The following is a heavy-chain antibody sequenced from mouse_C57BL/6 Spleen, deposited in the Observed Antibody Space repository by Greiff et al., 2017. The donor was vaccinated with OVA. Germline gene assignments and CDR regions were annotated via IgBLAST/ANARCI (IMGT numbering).Heavy chain of an antibody. D-gene: IGHD1-1*01. V-gene: IGHV5-17*01. J-gene: IGHJ1*03. CDR1: GFTFSDYG. CDR3: AREGSSYWYFDV. CDR2: ISSGSSTI. Sequence: EVQRVESGGGLVKPGGSLKLSCAASGFTFSDYGMHWVRQAPEKGLEWVAYISSGSSTIYYADTVKGRFTISRDNAKNTLFLQMTSLRSEDTAMYYCAREGSSYWYFDVWGTGTTVTVSS.